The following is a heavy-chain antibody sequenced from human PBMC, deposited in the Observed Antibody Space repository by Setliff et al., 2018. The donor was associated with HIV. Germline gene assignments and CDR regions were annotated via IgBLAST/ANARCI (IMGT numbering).Heavy chain of an antibody. CDR1: GGSFNGYS. CDR3: ARDVLDLVISVYGF. Sequence: SETLSLTCAVYGGSFNGYSWTWIRQPAGKGLEWIGRVSSRGDTNYNPSLKSRVTMSVDTSKNQFSLKLTSVTAADTAVYYCARDVLDLVISVYGFWGQGIPVTVSS. D-gene: IGHD3-22*01. V-gene: IGHV4-59*10. J-gene: IGHJ4*02. CDR2: VSSRGDT.